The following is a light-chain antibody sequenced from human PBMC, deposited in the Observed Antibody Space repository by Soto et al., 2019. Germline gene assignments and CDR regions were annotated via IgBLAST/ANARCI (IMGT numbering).Light chain of an antibody. CDR1: SSDVGGYKY. CDR2: EVS. CDR3: SSYRNSDTHIL. J-gene: IGLJ3*02. Sequence: QSVLTQPASVSGSPGQSITISCTGTSSDVGGYKYVSWYQHHPGEAPKLIIYEVSNRPSGVSSRFSGSKSSNTASLTISGLQAEDEAVYHCSSYRNSDTHILFGGGTKLTVL. V-gene: IGLV2-14*01.